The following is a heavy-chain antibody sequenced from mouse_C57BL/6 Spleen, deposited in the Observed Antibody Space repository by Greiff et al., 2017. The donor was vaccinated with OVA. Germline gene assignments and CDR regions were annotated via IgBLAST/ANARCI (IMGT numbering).Heavy chain of an antibody. J-gene: IGHJ4*01. V-gene: IGHV1-84*01. CDR3: TIYSNGDMDY. Sequence: QVQLQQSGPELVQPGASVKISCKASGYTFTDYYINWVKQRPGQGLEWIGWIYPGSGNTKYNEKFTGKATLTVDTSYSTAYMQLSSLTSDDSAVYFCTIYSNGDMDYWGQGTSVTVSS. D-gene: IGHD2-5*01. CDR1: GYTFTDYY. CDR2: IYPGSGNT.